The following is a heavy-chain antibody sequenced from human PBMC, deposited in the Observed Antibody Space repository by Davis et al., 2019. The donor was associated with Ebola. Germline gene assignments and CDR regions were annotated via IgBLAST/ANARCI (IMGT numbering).Heavy chain of an antibody. V-gene: IGHV1-46*01. CDR2: IAPSGDFT. CDR1: GYTFTDYY. D-gene: IGHD3-3*01. J-gene: IGHJ4*02. CDR3: ARALDRLLDFDY. Sequence: AASVKVSCKASGYTFTDYYMNWVRQAPGQGLEWMGIIAPSGDFTRFAPKFQGRITLTTDTSTNTVYMELTSLKSEDTAVYYRARALDRLLDFDYWGQGTLVTVSS.